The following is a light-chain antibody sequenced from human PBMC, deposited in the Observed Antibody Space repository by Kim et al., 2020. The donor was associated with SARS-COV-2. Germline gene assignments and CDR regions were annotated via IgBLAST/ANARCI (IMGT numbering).Light chain of an antibody. V-gene: IGKV3-20*01. Sequence: SPGERATLSCRASQSVSSSYLAWYQQKPGPAPRLLIYGASSRATGIPDRFSGSGSGTDFTLTISRLEPEDFAVYYCQQYGSSPLTFGGGTKVDIK. CDR3: QQYGSSPLT. CDR1: QSVSSSY. J-gene: IGKJ4*01. CDR2: GAS.